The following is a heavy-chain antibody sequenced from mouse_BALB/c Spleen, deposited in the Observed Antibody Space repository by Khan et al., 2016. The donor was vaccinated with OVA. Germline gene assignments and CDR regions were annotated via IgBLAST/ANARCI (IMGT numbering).Heavy chain of an antibody. CDR2: INTYTGEA. J-gene: IGHJ4*01. D-gene: IGHD2-10*01. Sequence: QIQLVQSGPELKKPGETVKISCKASGYTFTSYGMNWVKQSPGKALRWMGWINTYTGEATYIDDFKGRFAFSLETSASTAYLQINNLKNEDTATYFCARPPYFSYTLDYWGQGTSVTVSS. CDR3: ARPPYFSYTLDY. CDR1: GYTFTSYG. V-gene: IGHV9-3-1*01.